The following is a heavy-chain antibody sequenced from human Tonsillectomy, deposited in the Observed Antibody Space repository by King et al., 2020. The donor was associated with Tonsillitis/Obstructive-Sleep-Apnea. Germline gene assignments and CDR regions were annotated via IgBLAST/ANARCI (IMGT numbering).Heavy chain of an antibody. D-gene: IGHD6-19*01. V-gene: IGHV3-23*04. CDR2: ISGSGGNT. CDR1: GFTFSGYA. J-gene: IGHJ6*02. CDR3: AKDRGTGCYTDYYGLDV. Sequence: DVQLVESGGGLVQPGGSLRLSCAASGFTFSGYAMTWVRQAPGKGLEWVSVISGSGGNTYYADSVKGRFTISRDNSKNTLHLQMNSLRAEDTAVYYCAKDRGTGCYTDYYGLDVWGQGTTVTVSS.